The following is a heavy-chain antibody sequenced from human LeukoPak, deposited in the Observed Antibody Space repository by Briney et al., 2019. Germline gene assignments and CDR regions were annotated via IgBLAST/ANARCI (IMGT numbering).Heavy chain of an antibody. Sequence: SETLSLTCTVSGGSISSYYWSWIRQPPGKGLEWIGYIYYSGSTNYNPSLKSRVTISVDTSKNQFSLKLSSVTAADTAVYYCARHWGIAAAGTGIDIWGQGTMVTVSS. J-gene: IGHJ3*02. D-gene: IGHD6-13*01. CDR3: ARHWGIAAAGTGIDI. CDR1: GGSISSYY. V-gene: IGHV4-59*08. CDR2: IYYSGST.